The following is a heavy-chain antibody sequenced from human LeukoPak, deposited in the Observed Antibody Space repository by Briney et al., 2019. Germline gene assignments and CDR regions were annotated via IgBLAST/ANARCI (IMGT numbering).Heavy chain of an antibody. CDR3: AKLGDSSGAFDY. CDR2: ISGSGGST. D-gene: IGHD6-19*01. Sequence: PGGSLRLSCAASGFTFSSYAMSWVRQAPGKGLEWVSAISGSGGSTYYADSVKGRLTISRDNSKNTLYLQMNSLRAEDTAVYYCAKLGDSSGAFDYWGQGTLVTVSS. CDR1: GFTFSSYA. J-gene: IGHJ4*02. V-gene: IGHV3-23*01.